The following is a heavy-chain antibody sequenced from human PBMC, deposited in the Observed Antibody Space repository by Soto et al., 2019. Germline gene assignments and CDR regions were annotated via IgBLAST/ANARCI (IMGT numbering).Heavy chain of an antibody. D-gene: IGHD1-26*01. CDR3: ARVSGSYYYGMDV. CDR2: IYHSGST. V-gene: IGHV4-4*02. J-gene: IGHJ6*02. CDR1: GGSISSSNW. Sequence: QVQLQESGPGLVKPSGTLSLTCAVSGGSISSSNWWSWVRQPPGKGLEWIGEIYHSGSTHYNPSLKSRVTFALDKSTNQFSLKLSSVTVADTAVYYCARVSGSYYYGMDVWGQGITVTVSS.